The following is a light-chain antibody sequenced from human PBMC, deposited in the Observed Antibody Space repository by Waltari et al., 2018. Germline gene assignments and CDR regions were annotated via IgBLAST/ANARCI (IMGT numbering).Light chain of an antibody. J-gene: IGLJ3*02. CDR1: RSNIGSTL. Sequence: QSVLTQPPSASGTPGQRVTIHCSGSRSNIGSTLVYWYTQLPGTAPKLLISRNNQRPSGVPDRFSGSKSGTSASLAISGLRSEDEADNYCAAWDDSLSGPVFGGGTKLTVL. CDR2: RNN. V-gene: IGLV1-47*01. CDR3: AAWDDSLSGPV.